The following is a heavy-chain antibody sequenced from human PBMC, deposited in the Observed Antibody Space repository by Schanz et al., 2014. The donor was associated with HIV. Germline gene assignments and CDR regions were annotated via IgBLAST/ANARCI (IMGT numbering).Heavy chain of an antibody. J-gene: IGHJ3*01. D-gene: IGHD2-15*01. V-gene: IGHV3-33*05. CDR3: ARGGLGVVAEGNAFDL. CDR2: MSYDGIRK. Sequence: QVQLVESGGGVVQPGRSLRLSCVASGFTFDNYGMHWVRQAPGKGLEWVAVMSYDGIRKNYADSVKGRFTISRDNARNSLYLQIRSLRAEDTAVYYCARGGLGVVAEGNAFDLWGQGTLVTVSS. CDR1: GFTFDNYG.